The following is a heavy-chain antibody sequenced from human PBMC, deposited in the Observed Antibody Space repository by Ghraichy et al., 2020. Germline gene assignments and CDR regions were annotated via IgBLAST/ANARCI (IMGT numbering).Heavy chain of an antibody. D-gene: IGHD3-22*01. CDR1: GGSISSHY. J-gene: IGHJ3*02. CDR2: IYTSGST. Sequence: SETLSLTCTVSGGSISSHYWSWIRQPPGKGLEWIGYIYTSGSTNYNPSLKSRVTISVDTSKNQFSLKLSSVTAADTAVYYCARQYYYDSSGYYSDAFDIWGQGTMVTVSS. CDR3: ARQYYYDSSGYYSDAFDI. V-gene: IGHV4-4*09.